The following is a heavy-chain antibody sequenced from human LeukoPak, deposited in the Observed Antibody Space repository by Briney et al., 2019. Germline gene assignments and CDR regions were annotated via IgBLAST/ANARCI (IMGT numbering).Heavy chain of an antibody. CDR1: GYTFTNYW. CDR2: FYPGDSDT. V-gene: IGHV5-51*01. Sequence: GESLKIPCKGSGYTFTNYWFGWVRQMPAKGLEWMGIFYPGDSDTRYSPSFQGQVTISADKSISTAYLQWNSLKASDTAMYYCARHSSGYYQPLDYWGQGTLVTVSS. CDR3: ARHSSGYYQPLDY. J-gene: IGHJ4*02. D-gene: IGHD3-22*01.